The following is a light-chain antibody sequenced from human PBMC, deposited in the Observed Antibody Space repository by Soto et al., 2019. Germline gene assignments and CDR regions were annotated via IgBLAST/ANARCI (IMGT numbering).Light chain of an antibody. V-gene: IGLV2-18*02. J-gene: IGLJ1*01. Sequence: QSVLTQPPSVSGSPGQSVTISCTGTSSDFNNYNRVSWYQRPPGTGPKLIIFEVNNRPSGVPDRFSGSKSGTSASLAITGLQAEDEADYYCQSYDSSLSGLYVFGTGTKVTVL. CDR1: SSDFNNYNR. CDR2: EVN. CDR3: QSYDSSLSGLYV.